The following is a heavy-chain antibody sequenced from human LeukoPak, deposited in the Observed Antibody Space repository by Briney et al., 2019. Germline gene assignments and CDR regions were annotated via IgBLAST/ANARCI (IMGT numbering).Heavy chain of an antibody. CDR2: INPNSGGT. Sequence: ASVKVSCKASGHTFTGYYMHWVRQAPGQGLEWMGWINPNSGGTNYAQKFQGRVTMTRDTSISTAYMELSRLRSDDTAVYYCARDASVYYGSGSYFDYWGQGTLVTVSS. V-gene: IGHV1-2*02. D-gene: IGHD3-10*01. J-gene: IGHJ4*02. CDR3: ARDASVYYGSGSYFDY. CDR1: GHTFTGYY.